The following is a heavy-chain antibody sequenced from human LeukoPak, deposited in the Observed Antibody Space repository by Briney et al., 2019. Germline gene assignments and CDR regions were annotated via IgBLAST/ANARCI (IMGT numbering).Heavy chain of an antibody. D-gene: IGHD2-2*01. CDR3: ARGRRDIVVVPATNWFDP. CDR2: IYYSGST. J-gene: IGHJ5*02. CDR1: GGSISSGGYY. V-gene: IGHV4-31*03. Sequence: PSQTLSLTCTDSGGSISSGGYYWSWFRQHPGKGLEWIGYIYYSGSTYYNPSLKSRVTISVDTSKNQFSLKLSSVTAADTAVYYCARGRRDIVVVPATNWFDPWGQGTLVTVSS.